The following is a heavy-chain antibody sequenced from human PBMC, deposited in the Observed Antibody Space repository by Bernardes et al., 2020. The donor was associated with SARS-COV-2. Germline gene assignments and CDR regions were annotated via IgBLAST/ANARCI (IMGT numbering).Heavy chain of an antibody. D-gene: IGHD3-3*01. J-gene: IGHJ6*02. Sequence: ASVKVSCKASGYTFTGYYMHWVRQAPGQGLEWMGWINPNSGDTNYAQKFQGRVTMTRDTSISTAYMELSRLRSDDTAVYYCARDRDLTKRGMDVWGQGTTVTVS. V-gene: IGHV1-2*02. CDR2: INPNSGDT. CDR3: ARDRDLTKRGMDV. CDR1: GYTFTGYY.